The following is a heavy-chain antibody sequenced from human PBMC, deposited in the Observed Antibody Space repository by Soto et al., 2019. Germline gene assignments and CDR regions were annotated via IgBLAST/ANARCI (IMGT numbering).Heavy chain of an antibody. V-gene: IGHV1-3*01. J-gene: IGHJ4*02. Sequence: GASVKVSCTTSGYTFTTYSVHWVRQAPGQRLEWMGWINVGNGNTKYSQNFQGRVTITRDTSASTTYMELSSLTSEDTAVYYCARGSTTTPLGTIDFWGQGTLVTVSS. D-gene: IGHD1-26*01. CDR1: GYTFTTYS. CDR3: ARGSTTTPLGTIDF. CDR2: INVGNGNT.